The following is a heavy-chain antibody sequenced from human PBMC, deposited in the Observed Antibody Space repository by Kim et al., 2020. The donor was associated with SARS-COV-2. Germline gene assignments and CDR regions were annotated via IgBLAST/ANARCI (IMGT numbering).Heavy chain of an antibody. CDR3: AKDRGGACRGYYYYYGMAV. V-gene: IGHV3-9*01. CDR2: ISWDSGSI. CDR1: GFTFSSYG. J-gene: IGHJ6*02. Sequence: GGSLRLSCAASGFTFSSYGMHWVRQAPGKGLEWVSVISWDSGSIYYADSVKGRFTISRDNAKNTLYLQMNSLRAEDTALYYCAKDRGGACRGYYYYYGMAVWGQGPTATVSS. D-gene: IGHD3-10*01.